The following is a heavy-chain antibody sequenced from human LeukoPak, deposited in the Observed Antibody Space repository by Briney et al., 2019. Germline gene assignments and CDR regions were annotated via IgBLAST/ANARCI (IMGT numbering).Heavy chain of an antibody. CDR3: ATGHLLWSGYRTFDY. CDR1: GGSFSGYY. CDR2: INHSGST. D-gene: IGHD3-3*01. V-gene: IGHV4-34*01. Sequence: PSETLSLTCAVYGGSFSGYYWSWIRQPPGKGLEWIGEINHSGSTNYNPSLKSRVTISVDTSKNQFSLKLSSVTAADTAVYYCATGHLLWSGYRTFDYWGQGTLVTVSS. J-gene: IGHJ4*02.